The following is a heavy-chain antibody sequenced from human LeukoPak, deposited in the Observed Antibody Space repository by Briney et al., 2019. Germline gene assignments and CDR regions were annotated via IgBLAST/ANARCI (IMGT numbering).Heavy chain of an antibody. CDR2: ISSSGSTI. D-gene: IGHD6-19*01. V-gene: IGHV3-11*01. J-gene: IGHJ5*02. Sequence: GGSLRLSCAASGFTFSDYYMSWIRQAPGKGLEWVSYISSSGSTIYYADSVRGRFTISRDNAKNSLYLQMNSLRAEDTAVYYCAREVRAVAGSWFDPWGQGTLVTVSS. CDR1: GFTFSDYY. CDR3: AREVRAVAGSWFDP.